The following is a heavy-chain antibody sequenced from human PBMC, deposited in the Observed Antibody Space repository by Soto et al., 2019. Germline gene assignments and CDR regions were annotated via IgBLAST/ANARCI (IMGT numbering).Heavy chain of an antibody. CDR3: ARGAYYYDSSGLSY. J-gene: IGHJ4*02. V-gene: IGHV3-48*01. CDR1: GFTFSSYS. D-gene: IGHD3-22*01. Sequence: EVQLVESGGGLVQPGGSLRLSCAASGFTFSSYSMNWVRQAPGKGLEWVSYISSSSSTIYYADSVKGRFTISRDNAKNSLYLQMNSLRAEDTAVYYCARGAYYYDSSGLSYWGQGTRVTVSS. CDR2: ISSSSSTI.